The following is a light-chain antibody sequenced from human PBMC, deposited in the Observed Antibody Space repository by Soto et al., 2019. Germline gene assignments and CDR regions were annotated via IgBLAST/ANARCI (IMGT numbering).Light chain of an antibody. V-gene: IGLV2-23*02. CDR3: CSYAGSSTYV. J-gene: IGLJ1*01. Sequence: QSVLTQPASGPGSPGQSITISCTGTSSDVGSYNLVSWYQQHPGKAPKLMIYEVSKRPSGVSNRFSGSKSGNTASLTISGLQAEDEADYYCCSYAGSSTYVFGTGTKVTVL. CDR1: SSDVGSYNL. CDR2: EVS.